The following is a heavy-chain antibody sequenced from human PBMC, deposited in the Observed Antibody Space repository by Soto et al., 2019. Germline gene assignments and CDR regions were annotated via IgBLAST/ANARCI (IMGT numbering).Heavy chain of an antibody. Sequence: QVQLVQSGAEVKKPGSSVKVSCKASGGTFSSFAISWVRQAPGQGLEWMGAIIPIFGTIKYAQKFQGRVTITADESTSTAYVELRSLSSEDTAVYYCARGGGIVLVVAASSPYYFDYWGQGTLVTVSS. D-gene: IGHD2-15*01. CDR1: GGTFSSFA. J-gene: IGHJ4*02. CDR2: IIPIFGTI. V-gene: IGHV1-69*12. CDR3: ARGGGIVLVVAASSPYYFDY.